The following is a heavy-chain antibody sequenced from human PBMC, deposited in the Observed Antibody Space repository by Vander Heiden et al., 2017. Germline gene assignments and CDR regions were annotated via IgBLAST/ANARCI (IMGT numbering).Heavy chain of an antibody. CDR3: ARAIAVAGSFYYGMDV. V-gene: IGHV1-69*10. CDR2: IIPILGIA. J-gene: IGHJ6*02. Sequence: QVQLVQSGAEVKKPGSSVKVSCKASGGPFRRYAISWVRQAPRQGLEWMGGIIPILGIANYAQKCQGRVTITADKSTSTAYMELSSLRSEDTAVYYGARAIAVAGSFYYGMDVWGQGTTVTVSS. CDR1: GGPFRRYA. D-gene: IGHD6-19*01.